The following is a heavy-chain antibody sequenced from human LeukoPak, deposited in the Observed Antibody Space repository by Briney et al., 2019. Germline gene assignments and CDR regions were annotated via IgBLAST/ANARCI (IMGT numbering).Heavy chain of an antibody. CDR2: MYYSGTST. Sequence: SETLSLTRTVSGGSISGHHWTWILQPPGKGLEWIGYMYYSGTSTNYNPSLKSRVTISVDTSKNQFSLMLSSVVAADTAGYYCARSAGAGSYAWFDPWGQGTQVTVSS. CDR3: ARSAGAGSYAWFDP. D-gene: IGHD3-10*01. CDR1: GGSISGHH. J-gene: IGHJ5*02. V-gene: IGHV4-59*04.